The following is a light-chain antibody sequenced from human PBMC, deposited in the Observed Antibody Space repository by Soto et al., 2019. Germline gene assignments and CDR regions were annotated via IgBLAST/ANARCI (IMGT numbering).Light chain of an antibody. CDR3: QQYGSSPLT. CDR2: GAS. Sequence: EIVLTQSPGTLSLSPGERATLSCRASQTVINTYLAWYQQKPGQAPRLLIYGASSRATGVPDRFSGSGSGTDFTLTISRLEPEDFAVYFCQQYGSSPLTFGGGTKLEIK. CDR1: QTVINTY. J-gene: IGKJ4*01. V-gene: IGKV3-20*01.